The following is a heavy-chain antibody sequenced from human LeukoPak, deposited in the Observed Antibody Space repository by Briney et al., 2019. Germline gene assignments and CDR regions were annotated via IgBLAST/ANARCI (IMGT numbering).Heavy chain of an antibody. D-gene: IGHD3-22*01. CDR1: GGSFSGYY. J-gene: IGHJ4*02. CDR2: INHSGST. CDR3: ARGKYYYDSSGYNLRRGPFDY. V-gene: IGHV4-34*01. Sequence: PSETLSLTCAVYGGSFSGYYWSWIRQPPGKGLEWIGEINHSGSTNYNPSLKSRVTISVDTSKNQFSLKLSSVTAADTAVYYCARGKYYYDSSGYNLRRGPFDYWGQGTLVTVSS.